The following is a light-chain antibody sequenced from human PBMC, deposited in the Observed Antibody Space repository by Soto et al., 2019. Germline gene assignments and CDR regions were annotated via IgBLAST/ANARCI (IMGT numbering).Light chain of an antibody. CDR3: QHYSSLWT. J-gene: IGKJ1*01. V-gene: IGKV3-20*01. Sequence: EILLTQSPAPVSVSPGDRATSSCRARRTVLSYVAYYQQKPGQAPMLLICGASSGAGGIPDRFSSSGARTDFTLSSSRQEADFVAVYCCQHYSSLWTFGQGTKVDI. CDR1: RTVLSY. CDR2: GAS.